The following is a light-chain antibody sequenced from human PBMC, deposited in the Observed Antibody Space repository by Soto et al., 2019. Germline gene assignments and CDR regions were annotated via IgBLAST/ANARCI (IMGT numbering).Light chain of an antibody. CDR2: GAS. Sequence: DIVLTQSPGTLSLSPGERATLSCRASQSVSSSYLAWYQQKPGQAPRLLIYGASSRATCIPDRFSDSGSVTDFTITISRLEPEDFSVYYCQKYGRTFGGGTKVEIK. CDR1: QSVSSSY. J-gene: IGKJ4*01. CDR3: QKYGRT. V-gene: IGKV3-20*01.